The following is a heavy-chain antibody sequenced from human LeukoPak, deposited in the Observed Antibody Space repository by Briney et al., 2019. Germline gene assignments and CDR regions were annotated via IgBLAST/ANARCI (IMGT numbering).Heavy chain of an antibody. CDR3: AKDIWETGTTPCFDY. J-gene: IGHJ4*02. CDR1: GFTFDDHA. Sequence: PGRSLRLSCAASGFTFDDHAMHWVRQAPGKGLEWVSGISWNSGSIGYADSVKGRFTISRDNAKNSLYLQMNSLRAEDTALYYCAKDIWETGTTPCFDYWGQGTLVTVSS. CDR2: ISWNSGSI. V-gene: IGHV3-9*01. D-gene: IGHD1-1*01.